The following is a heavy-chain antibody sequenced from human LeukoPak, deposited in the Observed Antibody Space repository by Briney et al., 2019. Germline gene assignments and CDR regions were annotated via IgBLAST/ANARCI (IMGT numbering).Heavy chain of an antibody. Sequence: ASVKVSCKASGYTFTGYYMHWVRQAPGQGLEWMGWINPNSGGTNYAQKFQGRVTMTRDTSISTAYMELSRLRSDDTAVYYCARDLLDSSGWFGWGQGTLVTVSS. CDR2: INPNSGGT. V-gene: IGHV1-2*02. CDR3: ARDLLDSSGWFG. D-gene: IGHD6-13*01. CDR1: GYTFTGYY. J-gene: IGHJ4*02.